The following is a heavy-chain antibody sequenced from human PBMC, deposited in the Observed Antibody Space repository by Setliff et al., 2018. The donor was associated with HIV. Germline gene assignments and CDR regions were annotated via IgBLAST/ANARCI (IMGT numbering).Heavy chain of an antibody. Sequence: GASVKVSCKASGYTFINFGITWVRQAPGQGLEWVGYISGYNGNTKYAQNVQGRVTMTTDTSTSTAYMELRSLRYDDTAVYYCARDPRSGYDSDTAMVTVYHYYMDVWGKGTTVTVSS. V-gene: IGHV1-18*04. CDR2: ISGYNGNT. CDR3: ARDPRSGYDSDTAMVTVYHYYMDV. J-gene: IGHJ6*03. D-gene: IGHD5-18*01. CDR1: GYTFINFG.